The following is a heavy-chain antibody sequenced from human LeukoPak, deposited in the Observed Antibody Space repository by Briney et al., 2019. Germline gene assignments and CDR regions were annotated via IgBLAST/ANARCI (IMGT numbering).Heavy chain of an antibody. CDR3: ARGWSYGPTFDY. J-gene: IGHJ4*02. D-gene: IGHD5-18*01. CDR1: GYTFTSYD. CDR2: MNPNSGNT. V-gene: IGHV1-8*01. Sequence: ASVKVSCKASGYTFTSYDINWVRQATGQGLEWMGWMNPNSGNTGYAQKFQGRVTMTRNTSISTAYMELSSLRSEDTAVYYCARGWSYGPTFDYWGQGTLVTVSS.